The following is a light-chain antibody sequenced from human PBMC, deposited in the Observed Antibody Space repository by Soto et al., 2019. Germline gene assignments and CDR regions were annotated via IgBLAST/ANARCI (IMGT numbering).Light chain of an antibody. V-gene: IGKV1-17*01. CDR1: QDIRND. CDR2: GES. J-gene: IGKJ1*01. CDR3: LQYNSYPRT. Sequence: DIQMTQSPSSLSASVGDRVTITCRASQDIRNDLGWCQLKPGKAPKRLIYGESNLLSGVPSRFGSGGSGTEFTLTISSLQPEYFASYCCLQYNSYPRTFGPGAKVEIK.